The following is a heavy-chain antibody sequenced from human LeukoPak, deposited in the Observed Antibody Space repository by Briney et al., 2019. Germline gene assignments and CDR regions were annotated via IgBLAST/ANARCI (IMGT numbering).Heavy chain of an antibody. V-gene: IGHV4-30-4*08. D-gene: IGHD4/OR15-4a*01. CDR3: AMELTGIPRDAFDI. J-gene: IGHJ3*02. CDR2: IYYSGST. CDR1: GGSISSGDYY. Sequence: SQTLSLTCTVSGGSISSGDYYWSWIRQPPGKGLEWIGYIYYSGSTYYNPSLKSRVTISVDTSKNQFSLKLSSVTAADTAVYYCAMELTGIPRDAFDIWGQGTMVTVSS.